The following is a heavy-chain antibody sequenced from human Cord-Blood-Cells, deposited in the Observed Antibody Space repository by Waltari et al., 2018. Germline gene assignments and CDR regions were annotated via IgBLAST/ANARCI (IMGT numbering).Heavy chain of an antibody. CDR2: GSAYNGNT. J-gene: IGHJ5*02. CDR3: ARCRGSNWFDP. CDR1: GYTLTCHG. V-gene: IGHV1-18*04. Sequence: QDQLVQSGAEVKKPGAPVQVSCQSSGYTLTCHGTCRVRQTPEQWLEWMGWGSAYNGNTSYAQKVQGGVARTRDGSTSTAYVELRRRRSDGTAVYCCARCRGSNWFDPWGRGTRLSVTS.